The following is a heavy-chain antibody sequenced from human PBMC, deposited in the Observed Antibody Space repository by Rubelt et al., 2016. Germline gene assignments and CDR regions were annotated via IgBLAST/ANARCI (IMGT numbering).Heavy chain of an antibody. V-gene: IGHV1-8*02. D-gene: IGHD3-10*01. J-gene: IGHJ5*02. Sequence: QVQLVQSGAEVKKPGSSVKVSCKASGGTFSSYAISWVRQATGQGLGWMGGMNPNSGNTCCEQNLQGSATMTMNTATSTAYMGLSSLRSEDTAVCYCARYRAWGQGTLVTVSS. CDR2: MNPNSGNT. CDR3: ARYRA. CDR1: GGTFSSYA.